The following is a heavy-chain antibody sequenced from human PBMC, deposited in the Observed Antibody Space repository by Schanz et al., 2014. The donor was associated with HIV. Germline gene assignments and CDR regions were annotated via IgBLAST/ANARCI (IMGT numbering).Heavy chain of an antibody. D-gene: IGHD3-22*01. Sequence: VQLVESGGGLVQPGGSLRISCVASGFSFLRYEMSWVRQAPGKGLEWLSTLSGSGDRTYYADSVKGRFTISRDNSKNTLYLQMTTLRIDDTAVYYCAKPEYDSRGNSQSHFDYWGQGTLVTVSS. CDR1: GFSFLRYE. CDR3: AKPEYDSRGNSQSHFDY. V-gene: IGHV3-23*04. J-gene: IGHJ4*02. CDR2: LSGSGDRT.